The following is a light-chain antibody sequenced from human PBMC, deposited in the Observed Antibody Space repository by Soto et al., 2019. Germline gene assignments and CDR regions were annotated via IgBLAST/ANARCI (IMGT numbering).Light chain of an antibody. CDR2: SNH. CDR3: STWDDSLRGLV. CDR1: SSNIGGNS. V-gene: IGLV1-44*01. J-gene: IGLJ2*01. Sequence: QSVLTQPPSGSGAPGQGISISCSGSSSNIGGNSVSWYRQVPGTAPKLLIFSNHQRPSGVPDRFSGSKSGTSASLAISGLQSEDEADYYCSTWDDSLRGLVFGGGTKLTVL.